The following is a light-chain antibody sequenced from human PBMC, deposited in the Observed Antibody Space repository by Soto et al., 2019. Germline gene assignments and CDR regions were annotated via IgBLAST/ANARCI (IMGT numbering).Light chain of an antibody. CDR3: CSYAGGPYV. V-gene: IGLV2-11*01. CDR1: SSDVGGYNY. Sequence: QSALTQPCSVSGSPGQSVAISCTGSSSDVGGYNYVSWYQQHPGKAPKVMIYDVSKRPSGVPDRFSGSKSGDTASLTITGLQAEDEADYYCCSYAGGPYVFGTGTKLTVL. CDR2: DVS. J-gene: IGLJ1*01.